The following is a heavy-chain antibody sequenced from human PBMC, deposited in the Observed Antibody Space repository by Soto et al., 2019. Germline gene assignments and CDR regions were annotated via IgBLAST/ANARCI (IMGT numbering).Heavy chain of an antibody. Sequence: SETLSLTCTVSGGSVSSGSYYWSWIRQHPGRGLEWIGYIYYTGNTYYNPSLKSRLAISVDTSKNQFSLKLTSVTAADTAVYYCARDRAYFDYWGQGTLVTVSS. CDR3: ARDRAYFDY. CDR1: GGSVSSGSYY. CDR2: IYYTGNT. J-gene: IGHJ4*02. V-gene: IGHV4-31*03.